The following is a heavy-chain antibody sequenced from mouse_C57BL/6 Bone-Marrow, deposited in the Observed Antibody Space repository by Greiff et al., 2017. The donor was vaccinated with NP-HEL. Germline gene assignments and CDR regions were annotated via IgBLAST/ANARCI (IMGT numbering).Heavy chain of an antibody. J-gene: IGHJ2*01. CDR3: TPFYYYGSSYVNY. Sequence: EVQLQQSGAELVRPGASVKLSCTASGFNIKDDYMHWVKQRPEQGLEWIGWIDPENGDTEYASKFQGKAPITADTSSNTAYLQLSSLTSEDTAVYYCTPFYYYGSSYVNYWGQGTTLTVSS. D-gene: IGHD1-1*01. CDR2: IDPENGDT. CDR1: GFNIKDDY. V-gene: IGHV14-4*01.